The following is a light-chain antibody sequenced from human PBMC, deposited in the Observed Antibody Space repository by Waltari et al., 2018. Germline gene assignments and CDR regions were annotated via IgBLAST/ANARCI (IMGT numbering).Light chain of an antibody. Sequence: DIVMTQSPDSLPVSLGERATIHCKSSQNILYSSNNKNYLAWYQQKPGQPPKLLIYWASTRESGVPDRFSGSGSGTDFTLTISSLQAEDVAVYYCQQYYSSPGTFGQGTKLEIK. CDR2: WAS. V-gene: IGKV4-1*01. CDR3: QQYYSSPGT. J-gene: IGKJ2*01. CDR1: QNILYSSNNKNY.